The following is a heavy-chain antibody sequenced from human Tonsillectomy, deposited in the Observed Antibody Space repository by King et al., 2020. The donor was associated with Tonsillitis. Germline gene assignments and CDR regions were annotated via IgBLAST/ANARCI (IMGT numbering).Heavy chain of an antibody. CDR1: GFTFSSYG. CDR2: ISYDGSNK. Sequence: VQLVESGGGVVQPGRSLRLSCAASGFTFSSYGMHWVRQAPGKGLEWVAVISYDGSNKYYADSVKGRFTISRDNSKNTLYLQMNSLRAEDTAVYYCAKARYYDIWMADAFDNW. CDR3: AKARYYDIWMADAFDN. D-gene: IGHD3-3*01. J-gene: IGHJ3*02. V-gene: IGHV3-30*18.